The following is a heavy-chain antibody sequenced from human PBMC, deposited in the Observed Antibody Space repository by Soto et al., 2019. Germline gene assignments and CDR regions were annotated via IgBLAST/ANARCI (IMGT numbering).Heavy chain of an antibody. CDR3: AKERASGNIVATAFDY. V-gene: IGHV3-23*01. CDR1: GFTFSSYA. Sequence: PGGSLRLSCAASGFTFSSYAMSWVRQAPGKGLEWVSAISGSGGSTYYADSVKGRFTISRDNSKNTLYLQMNSLRAEDTAVYYCAKERASGNIVATAFDYWGQGTLVTVSS. J-gene: IGHJ4*02. D-gene: IGHD5-12*01. CDR2: ISGSGGST.